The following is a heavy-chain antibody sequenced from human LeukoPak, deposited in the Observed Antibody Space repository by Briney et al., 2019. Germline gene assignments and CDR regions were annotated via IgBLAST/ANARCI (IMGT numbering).Heavy chain of an antibody. CDR1: GFTFSTYA. Sequence: GGSLRLSCAASGFTFSTYAMNWVRQAPGKGLEWVSAVSGNGGSTYYADSVKGRFTISRDNSKNTLYLQMNSLRAEDTAVYYCAKDDYGDRAKIWGQGTMVTVSS. D-gene: IGHD4-17*01. V-gene: IGHV3-23*01. CDR3: AKDDYGDRAKI. CDR2: VSGNGGST. J-gene: IGHJ3*02.